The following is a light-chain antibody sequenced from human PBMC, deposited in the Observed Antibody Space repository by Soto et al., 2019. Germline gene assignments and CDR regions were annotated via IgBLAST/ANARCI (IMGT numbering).Light chain of an antibody. CDR1: QSVSSD. J-gene: IGKJ5*01. V-gene: IGKV3-11*01. CDR2: YTS. CDR3: QQRKHWPPIT. Sequence: EIVMTQSPATLSLSPGESATLSCRASQSVSSDLAWYQQKPGQAPRLLIYYTSTRATGFPARFSGSGSGTVFTLTIDSLEPEDSAVYYCQQRKHWPPITFGQGTRLEIK.